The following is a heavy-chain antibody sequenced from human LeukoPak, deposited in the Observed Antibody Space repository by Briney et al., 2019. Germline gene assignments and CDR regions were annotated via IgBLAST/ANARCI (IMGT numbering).Heavy chain of an antibody. V-gene: IGHV1-2*06. CDR2: INPNSGGT. J-gene: IGHJ6*02. CDR1: GYTFTGYY. CDR3: ARDSGNFHYDMDV. Sequence: ASVKVSCKASGYTFTGYYMHWVRQAPGQGLEWMGRINPNSGGTNYAQKFQGRVTMTRDTSISTAYMELSRLRSEDTAAYYCARDSGNFHYDMDVWGQGTTVIVSS. D-gene: IGHD3-10*01.